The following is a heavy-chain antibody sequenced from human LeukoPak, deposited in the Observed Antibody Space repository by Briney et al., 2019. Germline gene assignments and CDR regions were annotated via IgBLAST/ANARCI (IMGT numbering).Heavy chain of an antibody. J-gene: IGHJ4*02. CDR3: AIDYDSSGSYFDY. Sequence: GGSLRLSCAASGFTFSSYGMHWVRQAPGKGLEWVAVIWYDGSNKYYADSVKGRSTISRDNSKNTLYLQMNSLRAEDTAVYYCAIDYDSSGSYFDYWGQGTLVTVSS. CDR2: IWYDGSNK. D-gene: IGHD3-22*01. V-gene: IGHV3-33*01. CDR1: GFTFSSYG.